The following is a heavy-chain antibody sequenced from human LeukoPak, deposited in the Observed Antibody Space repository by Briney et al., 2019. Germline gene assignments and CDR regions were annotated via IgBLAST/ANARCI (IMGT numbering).Heavy chain of an antibody. D-gene: IGHD3-10*01. V-gene: IGHV3-23*01. J-gene: IGHJ4*02. CDR1: GFTFSSYA. Sequence: QSGGSLRLSCAAPGFTFSSYAMSWVRQAPGKGLEWVSAISGSGGSTYYADSVKGRFTISRDNSKNSLYLQMNSLRAEDTAMYYCAKDMARGFGEFVEYYFDYWGQGTLVTVSS. CDR2: ISGSGGST. CDR3: AKDMARGFGEFVEYYFDY.